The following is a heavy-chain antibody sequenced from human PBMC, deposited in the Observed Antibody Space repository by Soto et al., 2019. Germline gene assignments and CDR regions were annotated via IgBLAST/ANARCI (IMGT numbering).Heavy chain of an antibody. J-gene: IGHJ4*02. V-gene: IGHV3-33*01. D-gene: IGHD1-20*01. CDR2: IWYDGTNK. CDR1: GFTFSSYG. Sequence: GGSLRLSCAASGFTFSSYGMHWVRQAPGKGLEWVAVIWYDGTNKYYADSVKGRFTISRDNSMDTLYLYMNSLRAEDTAVYYCARDRYNDYFDYWGQGTLVTVSS. CDR3: ARDRYNDYFDY.